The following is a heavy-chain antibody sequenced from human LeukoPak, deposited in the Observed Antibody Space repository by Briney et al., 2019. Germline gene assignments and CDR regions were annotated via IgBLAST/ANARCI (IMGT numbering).Heavy chain of an antibody. CDR1: GYTFTSYG. J-gene: IGHJ4*02. CDR3: ARDPHEFSSGWSHFEY. Sequence: ASVKVSCKASGYTFTSYGISWVRQAPGQGLEWMGWISAYNGNTNYAQKLQGRVTMTTDTSTSTAYMELRSLRSDDTAVYYCARDPHEFSSGWSHFEYWGQGTLVTVSS. D-gene: IGHD6-19*01. V-gene: IGHV1-18*01. CDR2: ISAYNGNT.